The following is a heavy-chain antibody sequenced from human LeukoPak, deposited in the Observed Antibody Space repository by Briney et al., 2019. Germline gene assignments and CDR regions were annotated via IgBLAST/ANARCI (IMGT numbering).Heavy chain of an antibody. CDR2: INWNGGST. CDR3: ARADVDTAMVESFDY. Sequence: GGSLRLSCAASGFTFDDYGMSWVRQAPGKGLEWVSGINWNGGSTGYADSVKGRFTISRDNAKNSLYLQMNSLRAEDTAVYYCARADVDTAMVESFDYWGQGTLVTVSS. CDR1: GFTFDDYG. V-gene: IGHV3-20*04. J-gene: IGHJ4*02. D-gene: IGHD5-18*01.